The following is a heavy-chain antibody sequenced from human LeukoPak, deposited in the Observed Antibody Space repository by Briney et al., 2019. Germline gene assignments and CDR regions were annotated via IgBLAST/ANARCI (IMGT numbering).Heavy chain of an antibody. Sequence: GRSLRLSCAPSGFTFSSYAMHWVREAPGKGLEWVAVISYDGSNKYYADSVKGRFTISRDNSKNTLYLQMNSLRAEDTAVYYCAKVYSYGLSLFDYWGQGTLVTVSS. CDR2: ISYDGSNK. V-gene: IGHV3-30-3*01. D-gene: IGHD5-18*01. J-gene: IGHJ4*02. CDR1: GFTFSSYA. CDR3: AKVYSYGLSLFDY.